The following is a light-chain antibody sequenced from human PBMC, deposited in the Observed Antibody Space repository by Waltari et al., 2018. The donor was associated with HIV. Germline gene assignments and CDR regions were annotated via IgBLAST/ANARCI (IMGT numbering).Light chain of an antibody. CDR3: QSYDSSLFWV. Sequence: QSVLTQPPSLSGAPGQRVTISCIGTSSNIGADYDVHWYRQVSGAAPKLLIYRTDARPSGVPDRVFGSRSGASASLVINGLQTDDEADYYCQSYDSSLFWVFGGGTKLTVL. V-gene: IGLV1-40*01. J-gene: IGLJ2*01. CDR2: RTD. CDR1: SSNIGADYD.